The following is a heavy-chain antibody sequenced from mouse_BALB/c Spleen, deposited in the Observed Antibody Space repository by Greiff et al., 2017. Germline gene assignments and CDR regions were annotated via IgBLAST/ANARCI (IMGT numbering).Heavy chain of an antibody. V-gene: IGHV1S29*02. D-gene: IGHD2-2*01. CDR3: ARYGYDYAMDY. CDR2: IYPYNGGT. Sequence: EVKLMESGPELVKPGASVKISCKASGYTFTDYNMHWVKQSHGKSLEWIGYIYPYNGGTGYNQKFKSKATLTVDNSSSTAYMELRSLTSEDSAVYYCARYGYDYAMDYWGQGTSVTVSS. J-gene: IGHJ4*01. CDR1: GYTFTDYN.